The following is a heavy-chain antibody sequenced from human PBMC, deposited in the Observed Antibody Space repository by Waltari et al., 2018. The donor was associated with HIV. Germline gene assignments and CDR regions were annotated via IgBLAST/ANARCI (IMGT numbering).Heavy chain of an antibody. V-gene: IGHV1-69*19. CDR2: IIPIFGTA. D-gene: IGHD2-2*01. CDR1: GGTFSSYA. J-gene: IGHJ4*02. CDR3: ARDRGYCSSTSCLGNFDY. Sequence: QVQLVQSGAAVKKPGSSVKVSCKASGGTFSSYAISWVRRAPGQGLEWMGGIIPIFGTANYAQKFQGRVTITADESTSTAYMELSSLRSEDTAVYYCARDRGYCSSTSCLGNFDYWGQGTLVTVSS.